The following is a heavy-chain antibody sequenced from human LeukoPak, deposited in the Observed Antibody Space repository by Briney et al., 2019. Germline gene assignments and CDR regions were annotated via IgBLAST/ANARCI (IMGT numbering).Heavy chain of an antibody. CDR1: GFTFSSYA. V-gene: IGHV3-23*01. J-gene: IGHJ4*02. D-gene: IGHD3-22*01. Sequence: GGSLRLSCAASGFTFSSYAMSWVRQAPAKGLEWVSAISGSGGSTYYADSVKGRFTISRDNSKNTLYLQMNSLRAEDTDVYYCAKDTDYYDSSGYSTPYWGQGTLVTVSS. CDR3: AKDTDYYDSSGYSTPY. CDR2: ISGSGGST.